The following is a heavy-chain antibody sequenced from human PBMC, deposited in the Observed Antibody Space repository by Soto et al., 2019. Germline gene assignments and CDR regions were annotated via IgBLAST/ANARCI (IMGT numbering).Heavy chain of an antibody. CDR2: MNPNSGNT. CDR1: GYTFTIYD. CDR3: ARGAGWELPSDY. J-gene: IGHJ4*02. V-gene: IGHV1-8*01. D-gene: IGHD1-26*01. Sequence: ASVKVSCKASGYTFTIYDINWVLQATGQGLEWMGWMNPNSGNTGYAQKFQGRVTMTRNTPISTAYMELSSLRSEDTAVYYCARGAGWELPSDYWGQGTLVTVSS.